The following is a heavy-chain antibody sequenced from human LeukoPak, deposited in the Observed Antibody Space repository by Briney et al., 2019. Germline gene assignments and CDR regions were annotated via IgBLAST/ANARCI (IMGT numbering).Heavy chain of an antibody. CDR3: AELLLGRGYSYGLGRDYYGIDV. Sequence: SVNVSRKASGGTFSNYTISWVRQAPAQGLEWVGGIITIFGTANYAQTFQGRVTITADKSTSTAYMELNSLRHEDKAVYYDAELLLGRGYSYGLGRDYYGIDVWGKGTTVTVS. D-gene: IGHD5-18*01. V-gene: IGHV1-69*06. J-gene: IGHJ6*04. CDR1: GGTFSNYT. CDR2: IITIFGTA.